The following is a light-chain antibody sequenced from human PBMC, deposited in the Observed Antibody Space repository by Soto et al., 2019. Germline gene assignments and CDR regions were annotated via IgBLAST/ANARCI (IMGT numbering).Light chain of an antibody. CDR2: EVS. Sequence: QSVLTQPASVSGSPGQSITISCTGTSSDVGAYDFVSWYQQHPDKAPKLMIYEVSNRPSGVSNRFSGSKSVNTATLTIAGLQAEDEADYCSSYTSSSPRVFGTGTKLTVL. CDR3: SSYTSSSPRV. V-gene: IGLV2-14*03. CDR1: SSDVGAYDF. J-gene: IGLJ1*01.